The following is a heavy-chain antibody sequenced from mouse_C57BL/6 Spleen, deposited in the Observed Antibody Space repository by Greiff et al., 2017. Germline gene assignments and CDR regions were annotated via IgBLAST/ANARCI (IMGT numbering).Heavy chain of an antibody. CDR1: GYSFTGYY. V-gene: IGHV1-42*01. J-gene: IGHJ1*03. Sequence: VQLQQSGPELVKPGASVKISCKASGYSFTGYYMNWVKQSPEKSLEWIGEINPSTGGTTYNQKFKAKATLTVDKSSSTAYMQLKSLTSEDSAVYYCARRVYGSSWYFDVWGTGTTVTVSS. CDR2: INPSTGGT. D-gene: IGHD1-1*01. CDR3: ARRVYGSSWYFDV.